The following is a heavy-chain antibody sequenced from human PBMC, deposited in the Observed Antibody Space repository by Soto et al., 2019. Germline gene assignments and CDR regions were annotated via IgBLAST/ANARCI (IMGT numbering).Heavy chain of an antibody. CDR3: ARDRTIPAAALDC. V-gene: IGHV1-18*01. CDR1: GYAFTSYG. J-gene: IGHJ4*02. CDR2: ISAYNGNT. D-gene: IGHD2-2*01. Sequence: GASVKVSCKASGYAFTSYGISWVRQAPGQGRGGMGWISAYNGNTNYAQKLQGRVTMTTDTYTSTAYMELRSLRSDDTAVYYRARDRTIPAAALDCWGQGTLVTVAS.